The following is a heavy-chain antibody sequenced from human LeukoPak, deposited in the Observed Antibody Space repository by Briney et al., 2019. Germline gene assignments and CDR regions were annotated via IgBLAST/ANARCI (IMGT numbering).Heavy chain of an antibody. CDR3: ARGVVTDDYYMDV. J-gene: IGHJ6*03. Sequence: SETLSLTCSVSGGSITSGRYYWTWIRQPAGKGLEWIGRLYTNDNTNYDPSLESRVSISVDTSKSQFYLQLTSVTAADTAVYFCARGVVTDDYYMDVWGKGITVIVFS. D-gene: IGHD2-21*02. CDR1: GGSITSGRYY. V-gene: IGHV4-61*02. CDR2: LYTNDNT.